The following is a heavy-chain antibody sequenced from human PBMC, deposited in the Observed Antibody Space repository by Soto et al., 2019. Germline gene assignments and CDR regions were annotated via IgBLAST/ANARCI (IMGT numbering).Heavy chain of an antibody. CDR3: ARNKRIPAAVTTYNWFDP. D-gene: IGHD6-13*01. V-gene: IGHV4-59*01. Sequence: SETLSLTCTVSGGSISSYYWSWIRQPPGKGLEWIGYIYYSGSTNYNPSLKSRVTISVDTSKNQFSLKLSSVTAADTAVYNCARNKRIPAAVTTYNWFDPWGQEPWSPSPQ. CDR2: IYYSGST. J-gene: IGHJ5*02. CDR1: GGSISSYY.